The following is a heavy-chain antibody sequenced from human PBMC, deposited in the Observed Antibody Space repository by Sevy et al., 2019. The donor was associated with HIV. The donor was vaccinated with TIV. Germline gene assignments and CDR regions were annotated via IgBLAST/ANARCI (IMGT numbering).Heavy chain of an antibody. CDR3: ARAPPVRSGDDSLNWLDP. J-gene: IGHJ5*02. D-gene: IGHD5-12*01. Sequence: SETLSLTCTVSGGPISAYYWSWIRQPPGKGLEYIGDIYYTGSTYYNPSLKSRVTISVDTSKNQFSLKLRSVTAVDTAVYYCARAPPVRSGDDSLNWLDPWGQGILVTVSS. V-gene: IGHV4-59*01. CDR2: IYYTGST. CDR1: GGPISAYY.